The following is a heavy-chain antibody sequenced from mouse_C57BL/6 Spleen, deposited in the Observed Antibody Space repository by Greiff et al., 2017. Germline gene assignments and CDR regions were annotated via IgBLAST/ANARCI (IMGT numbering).Heavy chain of an antibody. Sequence: EVKLMESGGGLVKPGGSLKLSCAASGFTFSDYGMHWVRQAPEKGLEWVAYISSGSSTIYYADTVKGRFTISRDNAKNTLFLQMTSLRSEDTAMYYCATRGAYYYAMDYWGQGTSVTVSS. CDR1: GFTFSDYG. CDR2: ISSGSSTI. V-gene: IGHV5-17*01. CDR3: ATRGAYYYAMDY. J-gene: IGHJ4*01. D-gene: IGHD3-1*01.